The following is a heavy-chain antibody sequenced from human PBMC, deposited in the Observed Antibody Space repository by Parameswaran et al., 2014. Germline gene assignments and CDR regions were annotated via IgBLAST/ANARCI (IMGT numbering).Heavy chain of an antibody. Sequence: WVRQAPGQGLEWMGIINPSGGSTSYAQKFQGRVTMTRDTSTSTVYMELSSLRSEDTAVYYCAREGPVIVVVVAATYGMDVWGQGTTVTVS. CDR2: INPSGGST. V-gene: IGHV1-46*01. J-gene: IGHJ6*02. D-gene: IGHD2-15*01. CDR3: AREGPVIVVVVAATYGMDV.